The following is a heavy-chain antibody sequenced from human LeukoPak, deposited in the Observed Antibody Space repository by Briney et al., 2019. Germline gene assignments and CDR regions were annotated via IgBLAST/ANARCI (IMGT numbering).Heavy chain of an antibody. CDR3: ARPGFTFMAVDVHIDY. CDR2: ISGSSSYK. J-gene: IGHJ4*02. Sequence: GGSLRLSCAASGFTFSSYAMSWVRQAPGKGLEWVSSISGSSSYKYYADSVKGRFTISRDNAKNSLYLQMNSLRAEDTAVYYCARPGFTFMAVDVHIDYWGQGTLVTVSS. CDR1: GFTFSSYA. D-gene: IGHD6-19*01. V-gene: IGHV3-21*01.